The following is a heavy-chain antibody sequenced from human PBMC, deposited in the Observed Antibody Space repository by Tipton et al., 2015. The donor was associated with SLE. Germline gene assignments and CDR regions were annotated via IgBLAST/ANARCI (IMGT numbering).Heavy chain of an antibody. V-gene: IGHV1-69*05. J-gene: IGHJ3*02. Sequence: QSGPEVKKPGSSVKVSCKASGGIFSTYAFNWVRQAPGQGLEWMGGTIPLFSTANYAQKFRGRVTVTTDESTRTAYLQLNWLRSDDTAVYYCAERYDTFDIWGQGTMVTVSS. CDR3: AERYDTFDI. CDR2: TIPLFSTA. D-gene: IGHD1-1*01. CDR1: GGIFSTYA.